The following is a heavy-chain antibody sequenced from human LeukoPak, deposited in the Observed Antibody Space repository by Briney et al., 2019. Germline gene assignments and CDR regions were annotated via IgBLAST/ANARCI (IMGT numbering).Heavy chain of an antibody. CDR1: GGSFSVYY. CDR2: INHSGST. D-gene: IGHD6-6*01. J-gene: IGHJ5*02. CDR3: ARRSIAALPRWFDP. Sequence: SETLSLTCALYGGSFSVYYWSWIRQPPGKGREWFGEINHSGSTNYNPSRKSRVTISVDTSKNQFSMKLSSVTAADTAVYYCARRSIAALPRWFDPWGQGTLVTVSS. V-gene: IGHV4-34*01.